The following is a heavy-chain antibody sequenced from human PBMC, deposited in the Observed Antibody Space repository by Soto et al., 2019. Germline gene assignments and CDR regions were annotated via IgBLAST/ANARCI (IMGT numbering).Heavy chain of an antibody. V-gene: IGHV3-13*01. CDR2: IGTAGDT. D-gene: IGHD3-16*01. CDR3: ARGQPAEYVGMRSYYYGMDV. J-gene: IGHJ6*02. CDR1: GFTFSSYD. Sequence: GSLRLSCAASGFTFSSYDMHWVRQATGKGLEWVSAIGTAGDTYYPGSVKGRFTISRDNAKNSLCLQMNSLRAEDTAVYYCARGQPAEYVGMRSYYYGMDVWGQGTTVTVSS.